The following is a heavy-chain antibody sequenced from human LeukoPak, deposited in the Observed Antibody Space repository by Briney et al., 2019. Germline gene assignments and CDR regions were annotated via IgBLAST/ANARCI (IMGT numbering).Heavy chain of an antibody. Sequence: GESLKISCKGSGYSFTSYWIGWVRQMPGKGLEWMGIIYPGDSDTRYSPSFQGQVTISADKPISTAYLQWSSLKASDTAMYYCARCRGHEIRSVDSSGWSYWYFDLWGRGTLVTVSS. CDR3: ARCRGHEIRSVDSSGWSYWYFDL. CDR2: IYPGDSDT. D-gene: IGHD6-19*01. J-gene: IGHJ2*01. CDR1: GYSFTSYW. V-gene: IGHV5-51*04.